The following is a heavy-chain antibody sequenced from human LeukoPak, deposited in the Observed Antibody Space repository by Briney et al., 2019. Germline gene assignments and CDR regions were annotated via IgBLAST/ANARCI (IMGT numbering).Heavy chain of an antibody. J-gene: IGHJ6*03. CDR3: ARVVPGHYYYYMDV. CDR1: GGSISSYY. CDR2: IYYSGST. Sequence: PSETLSLTCTVSGGSISSYYWSWIRQPPGKGLEWIGYIYYSGSTNYNPSLKSRVTISVDTSKNQFSLKLSSVTAADTAVYYCARVVPGHYYYYMDVWGKGTTVTVSS. V-gene: IGHV4-59*01.